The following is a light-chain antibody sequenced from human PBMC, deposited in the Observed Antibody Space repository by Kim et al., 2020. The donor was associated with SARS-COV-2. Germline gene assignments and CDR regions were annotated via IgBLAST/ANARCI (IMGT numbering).Light chain of an antibody. CDR3: QAWDSSVGVYV. CDR1: KLGNRF. J-gene: IGLJ1*01. Sequence: SYELTQPPSVSVSPGQTASITCSGDKLGNRFVCWYQQKAGQSPVVVMYQDSKRPSGIPERFSGSNSGNTATLTISGTQAIDEADYYCQAWDSSVGVYVFGPGTKVTVL. V-gene: IGLV3-1*01. CDR2: QDS.